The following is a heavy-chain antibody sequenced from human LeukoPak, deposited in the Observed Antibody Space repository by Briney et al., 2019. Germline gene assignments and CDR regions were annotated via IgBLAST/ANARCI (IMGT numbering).Heavy chain of an antibody. J-gene: IGHJ4*02. V-gene: IGHV3-48*01. CDR2: ISSSSSTV. Sequence: GGSLRLSCAASGFTFSDYSMNWVRQAPGKGLEWVSYISSSSSTVYYADSVKGRFTISRDNAKNSLYLQMNSLRAEDTAVYYCARDIVTGPFVISLDSWGQGTLVTVSS. CDR1: GFTFSDYS. CDR3: ARDIVTGPFVISLDS. D-gene: IGHD3-9*01.